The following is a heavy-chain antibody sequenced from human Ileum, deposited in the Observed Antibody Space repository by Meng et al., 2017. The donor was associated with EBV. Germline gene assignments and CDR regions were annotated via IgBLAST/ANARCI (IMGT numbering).Heavy chain of an antibody. D-gene: IGHD3-22*01. CDR1: GGSSSRSDW. CDR3: ASSDYYRSDY. V-gene: IGHV4-4*02. CDR2: TSHSGST. J-gene: IGHJ4*02. Sequence: QGNWREPGRGSGRPSVTLSLTCSVSGGSSSRSDWWSRVRQPPGKGLEWIGDTSHSGSTNYSLSLKSRVTISIDKSKNQLSLKLNSVTAADTAVYYCASSDYYRSDYWGQGTLVTVSS.